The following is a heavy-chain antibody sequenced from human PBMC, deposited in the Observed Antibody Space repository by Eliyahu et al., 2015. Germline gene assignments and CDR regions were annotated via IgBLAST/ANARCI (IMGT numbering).Heavy chain of an antibody. J-gene: IGHJ4*02. V-gene: IGHV4-59*01. CDR1: GGSMRNFY. D-gene: IGHD1-14*01. CDR2: IYYNGYT. Sequence: QVQLQESGPGLVKPSEXLXXTCXVSGGSMRNFYWXWIRQPPGKGLEWIGNIYYNGYTKYNPSFQSRITMSADTPKNQFSLQLRSITAADTAVYFCARVGVTSYYFDSWGQGTLVAVSS. CDR3: ARVGVTSYYFDS.